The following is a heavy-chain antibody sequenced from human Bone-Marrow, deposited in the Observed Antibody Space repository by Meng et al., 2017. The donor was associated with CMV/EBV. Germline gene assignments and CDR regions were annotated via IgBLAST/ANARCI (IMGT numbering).Heavy chain of an antibody. V-gene: IGHV3-49*04. CDR3: TGTYYDILTGYSHGMDV. CDR1: GFTFGDYA. CDR2: IRSKAYGGTT. Sequence: GGSLRLSCTASGFTFGDYAMSWVRQAPGKGLEWVGFIRSKAYGGTTEYAASVKGRFTISRDDSKSIAYLQMNSLKTEDTAVYYCTGTYYDILTGYSHGMDVWGQGTTVTVSS. D-gene: IGHD3-9*01. J-gene: IGHJ6*02.